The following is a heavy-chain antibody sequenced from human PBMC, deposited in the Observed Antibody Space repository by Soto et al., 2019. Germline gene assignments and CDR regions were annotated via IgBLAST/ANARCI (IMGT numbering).Heavy chain of an antibody. D-gene: IGHD6-19*01. J-gene: IGHJ4*02. Sequence: GGSLRLSCAASGFTFSSYGMHWVRQAPGKGLEWVAVISYDGSNKYYADSVKGRFTISRDNSKNTLYLQMNSLRAEDTAVYYCAKDEETVAVNGGYFDYWGQGTLVTVSS. CDR1: GFTFSSYG. CDR2: ISYDGSNK. V-gene: IGHV3-30*18. CDR3: AKDEETVAVNGGYFDY.